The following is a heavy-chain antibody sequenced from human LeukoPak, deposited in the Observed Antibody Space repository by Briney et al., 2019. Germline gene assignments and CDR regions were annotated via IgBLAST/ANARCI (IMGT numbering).Heavy chain of an antibody. CDR3: ARAGTTADAFDI. Sequence: SETLSLTCAVYGGSFSGYYWSWIRQPPGKGLEWIGEINHSGSTNYNPSLKSRVTISADTSKNQFSLKLSSVTAADTAVYYCARAGTTADAFDIWGQGTMVTVSS. D-gene: IGHD1-1*01. J-gene: IGHJ3*02. CDR1: GGSFSGYY. V-gene: IGHV4-34*01. CDR2: INHSGST.